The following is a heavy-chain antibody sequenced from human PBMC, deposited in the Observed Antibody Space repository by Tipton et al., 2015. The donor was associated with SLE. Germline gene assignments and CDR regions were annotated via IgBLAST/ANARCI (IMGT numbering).Heavy chain of an antibody. D-gene: IGHD5-12*01. CDR1: GGSIDTTTYF. V-gene: IGHV4-61*02. Sequence: TLYLTCTVSGGSIDTTTYFWNWIRQPAGKGLEWIGRGFASGTTDYNPSLKSRVTMSVDTSRNQFSLKLSSVTAADTAVYYCARAAGYSNFDPMGHWGQGALVTVSS. J-gene: IGHJ4*02. CDR3: ARAAGYSNFDPMGH. CDR2: GFASGTT.